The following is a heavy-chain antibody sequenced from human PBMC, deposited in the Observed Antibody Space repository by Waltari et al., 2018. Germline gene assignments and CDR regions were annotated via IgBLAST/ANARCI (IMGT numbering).Heavy chain of an antibody. J-gene: IGHJ4*02. CDR2: IYYSGST. D-gene: IGHD1-26*01. V-gene: IGHV4-39*07. CDR1: GGSISSSSYY. CDR3: ARVGRDSGSYSASDY. Sequence: QLQLQESGPGLVKPSETLSLTCTVSGGSISSSSYYWGWIRQPPGKGLEWIGSIYYSGSTYYNPSLKSRVTISVDTSKNQFSLKRGSVTAADTAVYYCARVGRDSGSYSASDYWGQGTLVTVSS.